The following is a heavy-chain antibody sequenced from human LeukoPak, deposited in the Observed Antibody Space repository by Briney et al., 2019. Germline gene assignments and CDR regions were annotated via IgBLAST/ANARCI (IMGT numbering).Heavy chain of an antibody. CDR3: ASTSYGDKAYYYYGMDV. D-gene: IGHD4-17*01. Sequence: RPSETLSLTCTVSGGSISSYYWSWIRQPPGKGLEWIGYIYYSGSTNYNPSLKSRVTISVDTSKNQFSLKLSSVTAADTAVYYCASTSYGDKAYYYYGMDVWGQGTTVTVSS. V-gene: IGHV4-59*01. CDR1: GGSISSYY. CDR2: IYYSGST. J-gene: IGHJ6*02.